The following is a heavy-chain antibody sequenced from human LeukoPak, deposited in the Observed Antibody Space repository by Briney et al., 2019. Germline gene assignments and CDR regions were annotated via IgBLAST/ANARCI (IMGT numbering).Heavy chain of an antibody. Sequence: SETLSLTCAIYGGSFSGYYWSWIRQPPGKGLEWIGEINHSGSTNYNPSLKSRVTISVDTSKSQFSLKLSSVTAADTAVYYCARGFSDIVVVVAATTPHFDYWGQGTLVTVSS. CDR1: GGSFSGYY. V-gene: IGHV4-34*01. D-gene: IGHD2-15*01. CDR3: ARGFSDIVVVVAATTPHFDY. CDR2: INHSGST. J-gene: IGHJ4*02.